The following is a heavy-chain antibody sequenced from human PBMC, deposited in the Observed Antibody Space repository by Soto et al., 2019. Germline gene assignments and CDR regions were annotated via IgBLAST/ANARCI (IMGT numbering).Heavy chain of an antibody. CDR1: GGSVSSVKYF. Sequence: SETLSLTCNVSGGSVSSVKYFWSWIRQPPGKGLEWIAYIYNNGNTNYNPSLKSRATISVDTSKNQFSLKLSSVTAADTAVYYCARRGYYDFWSGYYTLSYFDYWGQGTLVTVSS. CDR3: ARRGYYDFWSGYYTLSYFDY. D-gene: IGHD3-3*01. V-gene: IGHV4-61*01. J-gene: IGHJ4*02. CDR2: IYNNGNT.